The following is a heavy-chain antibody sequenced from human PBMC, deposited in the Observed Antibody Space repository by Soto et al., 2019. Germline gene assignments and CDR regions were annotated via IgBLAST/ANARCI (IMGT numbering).Heavy chain of an antibody. Sequence: GGSLRLSCAASGFVFRSYSMSWVRQAPGEGLEWVSAISSSNNIDYADSVKGRFRISRDNAKNSLFLEMNSLRGGDTAVYYCARAHVGSRWGYFDKWGQGALVTVSS. CDR3: ARAHVGSRWGYFDK. V-gene: IGHV3-21*01. J-gene: IGHJ4*02. D-gene: IGHD6-13*01. CDR2: ISSSNNI. CDR1: GFVFRSYS.